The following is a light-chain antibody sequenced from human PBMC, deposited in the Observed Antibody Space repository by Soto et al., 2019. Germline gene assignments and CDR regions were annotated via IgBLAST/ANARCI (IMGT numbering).Light chain of an antibody. CDR2: TTS. CDR3: QQSYSTPPT. CDR1: QSISNS. Sequence: DIQMTQSPSSLSASVGDRVTITCRASQSISNSLNWYQQKPGKAPDLLIYTTSSLQSGVPSRFSGSGSGTDFTLTISSLQPEDFATYYCQQSYSTPPTFCGGTHVEIK. V-gene: IGKV1-39*01. J-gene: IGKJ4*01.